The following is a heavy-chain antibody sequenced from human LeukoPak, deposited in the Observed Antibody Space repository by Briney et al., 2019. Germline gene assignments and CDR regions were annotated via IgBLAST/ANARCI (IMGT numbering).Heavy chain of an antibody. Sequence: AGGSLRLPCAASGFTFSSYSMNWVRQAPGKGLEWVANIKQDGSEKYYVDSVKGRFTISRDNAKNSLYLQMNSLRAEDTAVYYCARRVAAADPNYYYYVDVWGKGTTVTVSS. J-gene: IGHJ6*03. CDR2: IKQDGSEK. CDR1: GFTFSSYS. V-gene: IGHV3-7*01. D-gene: IGHD6-13*01. CDR3: ARRVAAADPNYYYYVDV.